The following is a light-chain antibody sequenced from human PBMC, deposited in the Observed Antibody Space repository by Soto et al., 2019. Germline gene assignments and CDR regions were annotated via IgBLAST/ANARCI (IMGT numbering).Light chain of an antibody. V-gene: IGKV3-11*01. J-gene: IGKJ1*01. CDR2: DAS. Sequence: EIVLTQSPATLSLSPGERATLSCRASQSVSSYLAWYQQKPGQAPRLLIYDASNRATGIPARFSGSGSGTDFTLTISSLEPGDFAVYYCQQRSSLRTFGQGTKVEIK. CDR3: QQRSSLRT. CDR1: QSVSSY.